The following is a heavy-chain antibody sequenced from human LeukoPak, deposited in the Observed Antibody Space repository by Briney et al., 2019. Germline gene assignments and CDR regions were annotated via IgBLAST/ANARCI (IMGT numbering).Heavy chain of an antibody. D-gene: IGHD2-2*01. CDR1: GGSISSYY. CDR3: ASGGYCSSTSCYLTAFDI. J-gene: IGHJ3*02. CDR2: IYYSGST. V-gene: IGHV4-59*01. Sequence: PSGTLSLTCAVSGGSISSYYWSWIRQPPGKGLEWMGYIYYSGSTNYNPSLKSRVTISVDTSKNQFSLKLSSVTAADTAVYYCASGGYCSSTSCYLTAFDIWGQGTMVTVSS.